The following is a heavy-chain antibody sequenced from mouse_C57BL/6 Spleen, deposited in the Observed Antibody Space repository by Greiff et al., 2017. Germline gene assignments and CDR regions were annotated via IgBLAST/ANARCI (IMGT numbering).Heavy chain of an antibody. CDR3: ARPYYGSNHWYFDV. CDR1: GYTFTSYW. D-gene: IGHD1-1*01. CDR2: IDPSDSYP. V-gene: IGHV1-50*01. Sequence: VQLQQPGAELVKPGASVKLSCKASGYTFTSYWMQWVKQRPGQGLEWIGEIDPSDSYPNYNQKFKGKATLTVDTSSSTAYMQLSSLTSEDSAVYYCARPYYGSNHWYFDVWGTGTTVTVSS. J-gene: IGHJ1*03.